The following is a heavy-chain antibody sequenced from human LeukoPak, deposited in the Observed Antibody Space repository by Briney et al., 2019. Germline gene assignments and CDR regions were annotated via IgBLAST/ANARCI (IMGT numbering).Heavy chain of an antibody. D-gene: IGHD6-19*01. V-gene: IGHV5-51*01. Sequence: GESLKISCKGSGYTFTSYWIGWVRQMPGKGLEWMGVIYPGDSDTRYSPSFQGQVTISADKSISTAYLQWSSLKASDTAMYYCAIWEGVAGTQSNYWGPGTLVTVSS. J-gene: IGHJ4*02. CDR2: IYPGDSDT. CDR1: GYTFTSYW. CDR3: AIWEGVAGTQSNY.